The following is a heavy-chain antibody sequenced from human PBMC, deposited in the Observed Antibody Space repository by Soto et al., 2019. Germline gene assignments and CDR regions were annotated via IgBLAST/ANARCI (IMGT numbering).Heavy chain of an antibody. CDR1: GYTFTTCG. D-gene: IGHD4-17*01. CDR2: ISAYSGNT. J-gene: IGHJ4*01. CDR3: ARVVKAGDYGDYGRYYFDY. V-gene: IGHV1-18*04. Sequence: QVQLVQSGAEVKKPGASVKVSCKASGYTFTTCGITWVRQAPGQGLEWMGWISAYSGNTNYAQKLQGRLTVTTDTSTNTAYMDLRSLRSDDTAVYYCARVVKAGDYGDYGRYYFDYWGHGTLVTVSS.